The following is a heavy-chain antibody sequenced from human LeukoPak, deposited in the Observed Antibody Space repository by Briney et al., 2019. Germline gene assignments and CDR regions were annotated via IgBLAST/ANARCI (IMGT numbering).Heavy chain of an antibody. CDR3: ARVLTPMASHYCYDY. CDR1: GASITTYY. CDR2: IYNSVAP. V-gene: IGHV4-59*01. Sequence: SETLSPTCTVSGASITTYYCSWIRQPPGKGLEWSGYIYNSVAPSYNTSLKTRVTISIDTSKNQFSLKLSSVTAADTAGYYCARVLTPMASHYCYDYRGQGTLVTVSS. J-gene: IGHJ4*02. D-gene: IGHD3-10*01.